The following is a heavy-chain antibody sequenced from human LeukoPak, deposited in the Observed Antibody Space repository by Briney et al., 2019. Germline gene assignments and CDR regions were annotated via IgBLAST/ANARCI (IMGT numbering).Heavy chain of an antibody. J-gene: IGHJ4*02. CDR1: GGSISGSSYY. Sequence: PSETLSLTCTVSGGSISGSSYYWGWIRQPPGKGLEWIGSIYYSGSTYYNPSLKSRVTISVDTSKNQFSLKLSSVTAADTAVYYCARVGGFRKYYFDYWGQGTLVTVSS. CDR2: IYYSGST. D-gene: IGHD3-16*01. V-gene: IGHV4-39*07. CDR3: ARVGGFRKYYFDY.